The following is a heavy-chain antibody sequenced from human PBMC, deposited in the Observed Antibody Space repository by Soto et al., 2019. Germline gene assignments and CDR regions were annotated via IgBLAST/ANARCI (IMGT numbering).Heavy chain of an antibody. V-gene: IGHV3-23*01. J-gene: IGHJ4*02. D-gene: IGHD3-9*01. CDR2: IRGSDGST. CDR3: AKDVNYDMLAGYYFY. Sequence: EVQLLESGGGLVQPGGSLRLSCAASGFTLSSYGMSWVRQAPGKGLEWVSAIRGSDGSTYYADSVKGRFTISRDNSKNTLYLQMISLRVEDTAVYYCAKDVNYDMLAGYYFYWGQGTLVTVSS. CDR1: GFTLSSYG.